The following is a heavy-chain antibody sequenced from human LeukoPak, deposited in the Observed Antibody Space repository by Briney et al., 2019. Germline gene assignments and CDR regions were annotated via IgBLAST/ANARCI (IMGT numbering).Heavy chain of an antibody. J-gene: IGHJ4*02. CDR2: FYPADSDT. D-gene: IGHD3-22*01. V-gene: IGHV5-51*01. Sequence: ESLKISCKGIGYSFTTLWIGWVRQMPGKGVEWMGIFYPADSDTRYSPSFRGQVTISADKSIRTAYLQWRSLKASDTAMYYCATSAYYYYFHNWGQGTLVTVSS. CDR1: GYSFTTLW. CDR3: ATSAYYYYFHN.